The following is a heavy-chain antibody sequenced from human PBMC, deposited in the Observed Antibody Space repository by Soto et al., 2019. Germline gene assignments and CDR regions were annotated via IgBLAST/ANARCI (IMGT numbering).Heavy chain of an antibody. D-gene: IGHD2-2*01. Sequence: QVQLQESGPGLVKPSGTLSLTCAVSGGSISSSNWWSWVRQPPGKGLEWIGEIYHSGSTNYNPSLKGRVTISVDKSKNQFSLKLSSVTAADTAVYYCARVSLNARGVYYFDYWGQGTLVTVSS. CDR3: ARVSLNARGVYYFDY. CDR2: IYHSGST. V-gene: IGHV4-4*02. J-gene: IGHJ4*02. CDR1: GGSISSSNW.